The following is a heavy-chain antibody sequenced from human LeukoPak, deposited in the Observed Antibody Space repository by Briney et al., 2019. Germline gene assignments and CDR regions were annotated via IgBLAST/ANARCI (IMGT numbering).Heavy chain of an antibody. CDR3: ARVGDYGGNQNFDY. J-gene: IGHJ4*02. Sequence: SETLSLTCTVSGGSISSGDYYWSWIRQPPGKGLEWIGYIYYSGGTYYNPSLKSRVTISVDTSKNQFSLKLSSVTAADTAVYYCARVGDYGGNQNFDYWGQGTLVTVSS. CDR2: IYYSGGT. CDR1: GGSISSGDYY. D-gene: IGHD4-23*01. V-gene: IGHV4-30-4*01.